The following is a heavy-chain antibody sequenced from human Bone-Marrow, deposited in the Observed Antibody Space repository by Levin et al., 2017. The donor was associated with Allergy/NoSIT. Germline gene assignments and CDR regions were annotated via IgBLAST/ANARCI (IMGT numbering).Heavy chain of an antibody. D-gene: IGHD2-2*01. CDR2: ISGSGSNT. CDR3: AGNDTRGNHSTFDY. CDR1: GLIFSNYA. J-gene: IGHJ4*02. Sequence: GGSLRLSCAASGLIFSNYAMNWVRQAPGKGLEWVSQISGSGSNTHYADSVRGRFTFSRDNSNNTVYLQMNSLRADDTAVYYCAGNDTRGNHSTFDYWGQGTLVTVSS. V-gene: IGHV3-23*01.